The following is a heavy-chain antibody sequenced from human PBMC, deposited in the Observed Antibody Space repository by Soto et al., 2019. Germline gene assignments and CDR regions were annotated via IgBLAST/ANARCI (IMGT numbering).Heavy chain of an antibody. Sequence: QVQLVESGGGVVQPGRSLRLSCAASGFTFSSYGMHWVRQAPGKGLEWVAVISYDGSNKYYADSVKGRFTISRDNSKNTLYLQMNSLRAEDTAVYYCAKDSSIAGAGTLDYWGQGTLVTVSS. V-gene: IGHV3-30*18. CDR3: AKDSSIAGAGTLDY. CDR1: GFTFSSYG. CDR2: ISYDGSNK. J-gene: IGHJ4*02. D-gene: IGHD6-19*01.